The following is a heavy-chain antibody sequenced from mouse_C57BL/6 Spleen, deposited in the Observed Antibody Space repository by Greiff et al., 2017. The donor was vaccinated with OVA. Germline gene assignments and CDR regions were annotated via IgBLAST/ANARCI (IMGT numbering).Heavy chain of an antibody. Sequence: QVQLQQPGAELVKPGASVKLSCKASGYTFTSYWMHWVKQRPGQGLEWIGMIHPNSGSTNYNEKFKSKATLTVDKSSSTAYMQLSSLTSEDSAVYDCAREVTTGDYFDYWGQGTTLTVSS. D-gene: IGHD2-2*01. J-gene: IGHJ2*01. CDR3: AREVTTGDYFDY. V-gene: IGHV1-64*01. CDR1: GYTFTSYW. CDR2: IHPNSGST.